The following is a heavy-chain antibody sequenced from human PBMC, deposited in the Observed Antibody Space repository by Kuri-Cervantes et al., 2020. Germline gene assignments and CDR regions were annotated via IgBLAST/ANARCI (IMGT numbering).Heavy chain of an antibody. CDR2: IYYSGST. J-gene: IGHJ4*02. CDR3: ARGGAQQLEY. V-gene: IGHV4-59*13. Sequence: ESLKISCTVSGGSISSYYWSWIRQPPGKGLEWIGYIYYSGSTNYNPSLKSRVTISVDTSKNQFSLRLSSVTAADTAVYCCARGGAQQLEYWGQGTLVTVSS. CDR1: GGSISSYY. D-gene: IGHD6-13*01.